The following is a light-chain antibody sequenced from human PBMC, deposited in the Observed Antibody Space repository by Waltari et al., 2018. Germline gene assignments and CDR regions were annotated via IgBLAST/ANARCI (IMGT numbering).Light chain of an antibody. V-gene: IGKV2-24*01. J-gene: IGKJ2*01. CDR2: EVS. CDR3: MQATHLRT. Sequence: IVLTQTPLSSPVTLGQPASISCRSSQTLAYSNGNTYLSWLHQRPGQPPRLLIYEVSKRFSGVPDRFRGSGAGTDFTLEISRMEPEDVGVYYCMQATHLRTFGQGTKLEIK. CDR1: QTLAYSNGNTY.